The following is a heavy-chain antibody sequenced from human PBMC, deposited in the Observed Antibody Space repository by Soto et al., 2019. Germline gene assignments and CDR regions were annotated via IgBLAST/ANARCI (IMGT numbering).Heavy chain of an antibody. CDR1: GFTFPTSG. V-gene: IGHV3-30*18. CDR3: ANGDFWSGPDY. Sequence: GRSRRLSGAASGFTFPTSGTHWGRKAPGKGLEWVAVISYDGSNKYYAPSVKGQVTISRDKSKSTLYLQMNSLRAEDTAVYYCANGDFWSGPDYWGQGTLVTVSS. CDR2: ISYDGSNK. J-gene: IGHJ4*02. D-gene: IGHD3-3*01.